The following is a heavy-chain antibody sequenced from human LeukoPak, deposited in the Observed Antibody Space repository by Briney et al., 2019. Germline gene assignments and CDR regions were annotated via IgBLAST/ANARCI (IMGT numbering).Heavy chain of an antibody. Sequence: ASVKVSCKASGYTFTSYGISWVRQAPGQGLEWMGWISAYNGNTNYAQKLQGRVTMTTDTSTSTAYMELRSLRSDDTAVYYCARFWVEQLPDYYCGMDVWGQGTTVTVSS. CDR3: ARFWVEQLPDYYCGMDV. CDR2: ISAYNGNT. V-gene: IGHV1-18*01. J-gene: IGHJ6*02. CDR1: GYTFTSYG. D-gene: IGHD4-23*01.